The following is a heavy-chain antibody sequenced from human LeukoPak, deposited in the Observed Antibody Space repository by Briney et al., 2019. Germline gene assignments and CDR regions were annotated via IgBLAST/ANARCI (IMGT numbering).Heavy chain of an antibody. CDR1: GYSFTDHY. V-gene: IGHV1-2*02. CDR3: ARDHNWGPDY. Sequence: ASVKVSCKASGYSFTDHYLHWLRQAPGQGLEWMGWIHPNSGDTNYAQNFQGRVSLTRDTSISTAYMELIRLRSDDTAVYYCARDHNWGPDYWGQGTLVSVTS. D-gene: IGHD7-27*01. CDR2: IHPNSGDT. J-gene: IGHJ4*02.